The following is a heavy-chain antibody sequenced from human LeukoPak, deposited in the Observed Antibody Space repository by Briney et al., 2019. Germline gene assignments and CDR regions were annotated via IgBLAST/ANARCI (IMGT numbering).Heavy chain of an antibody. CDR2: INPSGGST. CDR1: GYTFTSYY. Sequence: ASVKVPCKASGYTFTSYYMHWVRQAPGEGLEWMGIINPSGGSTSYAQKFQGRVTMTRDMSTSTVYMELSSLRAEDTAVYYCARVAVGGTRAFDIWGQGTTVTVSS. J-gene: IGHJ3*02. CDR3: ARVAVGGTRAFDI. D-gene: IGHD6-19*01. V-gene: IGHV1-46*01.